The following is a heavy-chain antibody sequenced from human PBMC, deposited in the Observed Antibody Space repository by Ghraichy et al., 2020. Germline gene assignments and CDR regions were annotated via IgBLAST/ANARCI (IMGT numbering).Heavy chain of an antibody. CDR2: IKSDGSST. CDR3: AREYCSGGSCYFGTGGSHFDY. V-gene: IGHV3-74*01. J-gene: IGHJ4*02. D-gene: IGHD2-15*01. Sequence: GGSLRLSCSASGFTLSRYWMHWVRQVPGKGLVWVSRIKSDGSSTIYADSVKGRFTVSRDNAKNTLYLQMNSLRADDTAVYYCAREYCSGGSCYFGTGGSHFDYWGQGTLVTVSS. CDR1: GFTLSRYW.